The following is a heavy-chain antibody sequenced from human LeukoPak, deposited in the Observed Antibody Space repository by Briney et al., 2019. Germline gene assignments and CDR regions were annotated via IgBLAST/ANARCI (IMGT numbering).Heavy chain of an antibody. J-gene: IGHJ5*02. CDR1: GYTFTSNY. CDR3: AKVAVTEYNYFDP. D-gene: IGHD2-21*02. Sequence: ASVKVSCKASGYTFTSNYINWVRQAPGQGLEWMGIINPSGGSTSYAQKFQGRVTMTRDTSINTAYMELSGLTSKDTAVYYCAKVAVTEYNYFDPWGQGTLVTVSS. V-gene: IGHV1-46*01. CDR2: INPSGGST.